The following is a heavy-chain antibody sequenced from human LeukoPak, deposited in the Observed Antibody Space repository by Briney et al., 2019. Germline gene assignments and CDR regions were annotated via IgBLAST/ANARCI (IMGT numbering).Heavy chain of an antibody. CDR2: IYYSGST. D-gene: IGHD3-10*01. CDR3: ARARTVTMVRGVIITAPRGYYMDV. V-gene: IGHV4-61*05. J-gene: IGHJ6*03. CDR1: GGSISSSSYY. Sequence: PSETLSLTCTVSGGSISSSSYYWGWIRQPPGKGLEWIGYIYYSGSTNYNPSLKSRVTISVDTSKNQFSLKLSSVTAADTAVYYCARARTVTMVRGVIITAPRGYYMDVWGKGTTVTISS.